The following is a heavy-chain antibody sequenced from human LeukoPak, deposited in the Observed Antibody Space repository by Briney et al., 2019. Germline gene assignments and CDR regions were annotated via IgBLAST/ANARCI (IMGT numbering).Heavy chain of an antibody. CDR3: AREGDGYNRFDY. CDR2: INPNSGGT. J-gene: IGHJ4*02. V-gene: IGHV1-2*02. D-gene: IGHD5-24*01. CDR1: GYSFTDKY. Sequence: ASVKVSCKASGYSFTDKYMHWVRQAPGQGLEWMGWINPNSGGTNYAQKFQGRVTMTRDTSISTAYMELSSLRSEDTAVYYCAREGDGYNRFDYWGQGTLVTVSS.